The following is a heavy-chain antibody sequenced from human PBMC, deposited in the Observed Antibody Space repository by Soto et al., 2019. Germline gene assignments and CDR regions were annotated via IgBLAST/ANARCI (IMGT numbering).Heavy chain of an antibody. CDR1: GYSISSTYY. D-gene: IGHD3-16*01. V-gene: IGHV4-61*01. CDR2: IYYIGAT. J-gene: IGHJ4*02. CDR3: AREEKQLSRYGGDFDY. Sequence: SETLSLTCAVSGYSISSTYYWGWIRQPPGRGLEWIGHIYYIGATNYNPSLKSRVAISVDTSKNQFSLKVNSVTAADTAVYFCAREEKQLSRYGGDFDYWGQGIQVTVSS.